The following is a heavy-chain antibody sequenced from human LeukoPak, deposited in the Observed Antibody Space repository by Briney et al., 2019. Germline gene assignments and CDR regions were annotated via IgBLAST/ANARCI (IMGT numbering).Heavy chain of an antibody. V-gene: IGHV1-46*01. CDR1: GYTFTSYY. CDR2: INPSGGST. CDR3: ARPTTVGNAFHI. Sequence: GASVKVSRKTSGYTFTSYYIHWVRQAPGQGLEWMGIINPSGGSTAYAQKFQGRVTMTRDTSTNTVYMELSSLRSEDTAVYYCARPTTVGNAFHIWGQGTMVTVSS. J-gene: IGHJ3*02. D-gene: IGHD4-23*01.